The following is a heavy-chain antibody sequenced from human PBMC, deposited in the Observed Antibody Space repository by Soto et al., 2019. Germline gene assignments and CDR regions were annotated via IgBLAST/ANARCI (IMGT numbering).Heavy chain of an antibody. CDR3: ARGGPWRGIFGVVIGTSNWFDP. V-gene: IGHV4-34*01. D-gene: IGHD3-3*01. CDR2: INHSGST. CDR1: GGSFSGYY. J-gene: IGHJ5*02. Sequence: SETLSLTCAVYGGSFSGYYWSWIRQPPGKGLEWIGEINHSGSTNYNPSLKSRVTISVDTSKNQFSLKLSSVTAADTAVYYCARGGPWRGIFGVVIGTSNWFDPWGQGTLVTVSS.